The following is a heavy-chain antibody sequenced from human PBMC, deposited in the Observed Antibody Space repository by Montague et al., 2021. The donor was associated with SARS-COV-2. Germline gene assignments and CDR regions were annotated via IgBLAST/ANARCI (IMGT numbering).Heavy chain of an antibody. D-gene: IGHD3-3*01. CDR1: GGSVSSGSYY. J-gene: IGHJ6*02. Sequence: SETLSLTCTVSGGSVSSGSYYWSWIRQPPGKGLEWIGYIYYSGSTNYNPSLKSRVTISVDTSKNQFSLKLSSVAAADTAVYYCARDPWRITNFGVVTRYGMDVWGQGTTVTVSS. CDR3: ARDPWRITNFGVVTRYGMDV. V-gene: IGHV4-61*01. CDR2: IYYSGST.